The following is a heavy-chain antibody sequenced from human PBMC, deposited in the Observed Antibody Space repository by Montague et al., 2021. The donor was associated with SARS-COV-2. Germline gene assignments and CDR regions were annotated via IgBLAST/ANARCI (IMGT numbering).Heavy chain of an antibody. CDR3: ARDQFRGDDNYYYGMDV. J-gene: IGHJ6*02. CDR1: GFTFSSYN. D-gene: IGHD3-16*01. V-gene: IGHV3-48*02. Sequence: SLRLSCAASGFTFSSYNMNWVRRAPGKGLEWVSSISSSSSTIYYXDSXKGLFTISRDNAKNSLNLQMNSLRDEDTAVYYCARDQFRGDDNYYYGMDVWGQGTTVTVSS. CDR2: ISSSSSTI.